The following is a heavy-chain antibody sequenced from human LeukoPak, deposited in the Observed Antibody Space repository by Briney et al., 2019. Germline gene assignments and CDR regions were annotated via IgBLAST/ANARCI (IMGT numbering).Heavy chain of an antibody. CDR3: ARGRPKYYYVSSGYAFDI. CDR1: GGTFSSYA. Sequence: SVKVSCKASGGTFSSYAISWVRRAPGQGLEGVGGIIPIFGTANYAQKFQGRVTITADESTSTAYMELSSLRSEDTAVYYCARGRPKYYYVSSGYAFDIWGQGTMVTVSS. D-gene: IGHD3-22*01. V-gene: IGHV1-69*13. J-gene: IGHJ3*02. CDR2: IIPIFGTA.